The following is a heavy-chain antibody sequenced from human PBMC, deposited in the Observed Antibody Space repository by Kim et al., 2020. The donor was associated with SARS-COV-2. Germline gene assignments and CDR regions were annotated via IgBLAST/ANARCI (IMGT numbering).Heavy chain of an antibody. V-gene: IGHV3-74*01. CDR3: ARDPAYYYDSSGYFVGWYYYYGMDV. CDR1: GFTFSSYW. D-gene: IGHD3-22*01. CDR2: INSDGSST. J-gene: IGHJ6*02. Sequence: GGSLRLSCAASGFTFSSYWMHLVRQAPGKGLVWVSRINSDGSSTSYADSVKGRLTISRDNAKNTLYLQMNSLRAEDTAVYYCARDPAYYYDSSGYFVGWYYYYGMDVWGQGTTVTVSS.